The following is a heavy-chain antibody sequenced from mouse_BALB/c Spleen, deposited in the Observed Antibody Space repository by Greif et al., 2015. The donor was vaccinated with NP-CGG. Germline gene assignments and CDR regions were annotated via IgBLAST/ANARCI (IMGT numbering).Heavy chain of an antibody. CDR1: GFTFSSYA. CDR3: AKGLYYYGSSYDYAMDY. Sequence: EVQGVESGGGLVKPGGSLKLSCAASGFTFSSYAMSWVRQTPEKRLEWVATISSGGSYTYYPDSVKGRFTISRDNAKNTLYLQMSSLRSEDTAMYYCAKGLYYYGSSYDYAMDYWGQGASVTVSS. V-gene: IGHV5-9-3*01. D-gene: IGHD1-1*01. J-gene: IGHJ4*01. CDR2: ISSGGSYT.